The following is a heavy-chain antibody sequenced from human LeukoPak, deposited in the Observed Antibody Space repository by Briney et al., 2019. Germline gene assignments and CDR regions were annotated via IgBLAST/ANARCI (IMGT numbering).Heavy chain of an antibody. CDR1: GGSFSGYY. V-gene: IGHV4-34*01. J-gene: IGHJ1*01. CDR3: ARPYCSGGSCYSDLQH. CDR2: INHSGST. D-gene: IGHD2-15*01. Sequence: SETLSLTCAVYGGSFSGYYWSWIRQPPGKGLEWIGEINHSGSTNYNPSLKSRVTISVDTSKNQFSLKLSSVTAADTAVYYCARPYCSGGSCYSDLQHWGQGTLVTVSS.